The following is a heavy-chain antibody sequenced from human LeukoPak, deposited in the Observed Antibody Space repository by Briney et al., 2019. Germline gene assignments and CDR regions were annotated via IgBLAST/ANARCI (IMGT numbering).Heavy chain of an antibody. J-gene: IGHJ1*01. V-gene: IGHV3-30*02. CDR2: VRFDESNK. D-gene: IGHD1-14*01. CDR1: GFTFRSYG. Sequence: GGSLRLSCAACGFTFRSYGMHWVRQAPGKGLEWVAFVRFDESNKFYADSVKGRFTISRDNSKNTLYLQMNSLRAEDTAVYYCEKGLTSGYNTYFHQWGQGALVTVSS. CDR3: EKGLTSGYNTYFHQ.